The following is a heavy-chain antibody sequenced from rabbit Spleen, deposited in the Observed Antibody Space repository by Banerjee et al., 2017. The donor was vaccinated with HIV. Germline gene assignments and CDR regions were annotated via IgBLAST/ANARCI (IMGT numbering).Heavy chain of an antibody. CDR3: ARDSNDWCFDV. CDR1: GFDLSNYYY. Sequence: QEQLEESGGDLVQPGTSLTLTCTASGFDLSNYYYMCWVRQAPGKGLEWIACIATSSVTTYYASWAKGRFTSSETSSTTVTLQMTSLTAADTATYLCARDSNDWCFDVWGPGTLVTFS. D-gene: IGHD4-1*01. CDR2: IATSSVTT. J-gene: IGHJ2*01. V-gene: IGHV1S45*01.